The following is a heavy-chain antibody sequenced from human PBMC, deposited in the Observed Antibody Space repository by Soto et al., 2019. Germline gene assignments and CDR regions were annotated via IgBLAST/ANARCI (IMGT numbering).Heavy chain of an antibody. D-gene: IGHD3-10*01. CDR2: ISGSGGST. J-gene: IGHJ4*02. Sequence: PGGSLRLSCAASGFTFSSYAMSWVRQAPGKGLEWVSAISGSGGSTYYADSVKGRFTISRDNSKNTLYLQMNSLRAEDTAVYYCAKRDSLWFGESINYFDYWGQGTLVTVSS. CDR3: AKRDSLWFGESINYFDY. CDR1: GFTFSSYA. V-gene: IGHV3-23*01.